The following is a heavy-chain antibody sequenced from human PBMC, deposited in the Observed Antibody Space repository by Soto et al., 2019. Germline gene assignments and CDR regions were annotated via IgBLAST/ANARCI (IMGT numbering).Heavy chain of an antibody. Sequence: ASVKVSCKTSGYIFTGYFIHWVRQTPGQGLQWMGRITPNSGDTKYGQTFRGRVTFTRDTSTSTAYMELSGLRSDDTALYYCVRWGYGSYSLEFWGQGTLVTVSS. J-gene: IGHJ4*03. D-gene: IGHD4-17*01. CDR1: GYIFTGYF. V-gene: IGHV1-2*06. CDR3: VRWGYGSYSLEF. CDR2: ITPNSGDT.